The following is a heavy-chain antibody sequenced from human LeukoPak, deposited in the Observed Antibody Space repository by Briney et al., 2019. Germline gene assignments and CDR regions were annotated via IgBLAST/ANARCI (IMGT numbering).Heavy chain of an antibody. D-gene: IGHD3-3*01. CDR1: GFTFSSYG. V-gene: IGHV3-33*08. CDR3: ARDDAALRIFDY. Sequence: GRSLRLSCAASGFTFSSYGMHWVRQAPGKGLEWVAIIWYDGSDKYYADSVKGRFTVSRDNTKNTLYLQMSSLRAEDTAVYYCARDDAALRIFDYWGQGTLVTVSS. J-gene: IGHJ4*02. CDR2: IWYDGSDK.